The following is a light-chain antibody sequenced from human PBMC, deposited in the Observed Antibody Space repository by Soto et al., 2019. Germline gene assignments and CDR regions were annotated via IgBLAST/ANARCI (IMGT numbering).Light chain of an antibody. CDR1: QSISSW. V-gene: IGKV1-5*03. J-gene: IGKJ1*01. Sequence: DIQMTQSPSTLSASVGDRVTITCRASQSISSWLAWYQQKPGKAPKLLIYKASSLESGVPSRFSGSGSGTEFNLTISSLQPDDFATYYCQQYTSYPWTFGQGTKVEIK. CDR3: QQYTSYPWT. CDR2: KAS.